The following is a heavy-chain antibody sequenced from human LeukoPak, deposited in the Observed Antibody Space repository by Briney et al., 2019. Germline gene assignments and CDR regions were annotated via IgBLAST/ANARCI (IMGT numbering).Heavy chain of an antibody. J-gene: IGHJ4*02. D-gene: IGHD3-10*01. CDR2: INHSGST. Sequence: SETLSLTCAVYGGSFSGYYWSWIRQPPGKGLEWIGEINHSGSTNYNPSLKSRVTISVDTSKNQFSLKLSSVTAADTAVYYCARSDGELLLGYWGQGTLVTVSS. V-gene: IGHV4-34*01. CDR1: GGSFSGYY. CDR3: ARSDGELLLGY.